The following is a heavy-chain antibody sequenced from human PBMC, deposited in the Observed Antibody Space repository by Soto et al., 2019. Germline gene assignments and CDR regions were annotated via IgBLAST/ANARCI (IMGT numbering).Heavy chain of an antibody. CDR1: GYSFTTYW. Sequence: PGESLKISCKSSGYSFTTYWIGWVRQMPGKGLEWMGLIYPGDSDTRYSPSFQGQVSISADKSISTAYLQWDSLKASDTAMYYCARLVNSGSFDPWGQGTLVTVSS. D-gene: IGHD2-15*01. J-gene: IGHJ5*02. CDR2: IYPGDSDT. CDR3: ARLVNSGSFDP. V-gene: IGHV5-51*01.